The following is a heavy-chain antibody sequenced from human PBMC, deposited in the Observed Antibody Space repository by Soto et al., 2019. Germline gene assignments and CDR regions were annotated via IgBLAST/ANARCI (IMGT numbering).Heavy chain of an antibody. V-gene: IGHV4-59*11. Sequence: ETLSLTCTVSGGSISSHYWSWIRQPPGKGLEWIGYIYYSGSTNYNPSLKSRVTISVDTSKNQFSLKLSSVTAADTAVYYCARELKRVFGGPRTNYYYYMAVGGKGTTVTVSS. CDR3: ARELKRVFGGPRTNYYYYMAV. D-gene: IGHD3-3*01. CDR1: GGSISSHY. J-gene: IGHJ6*03. CDR2: IYYSGST.